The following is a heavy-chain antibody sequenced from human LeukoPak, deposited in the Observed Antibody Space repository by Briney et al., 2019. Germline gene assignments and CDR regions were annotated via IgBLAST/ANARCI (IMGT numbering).Heavy chain of an antibody. CDR3: ASGNPGYFDY. CDR2: INHSGST. J-gene: IGHJ4*02. Sequence: PSETLSLTCAVYGGSFSGYYWSWIRQPPGKGLEWIGEINHSGSTNYNPSLKSRVTISVDTSKNQFSLKLSSVTAADTAVYYCASGNPGYFDYWGQGTLVTVSS. V-gene: IGHV4-34*01. CDR1: GGSFSGYY.